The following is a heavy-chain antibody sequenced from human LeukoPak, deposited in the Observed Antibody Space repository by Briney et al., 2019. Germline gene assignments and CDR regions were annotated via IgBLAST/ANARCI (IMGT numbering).Heavy chain of an antibody. J-gene: IGHJ3*02. V-gene: IGHV3-21*01. CDR2: ISSSSTYI. CDR1: GFTFSNAW. CDR3: ARGDSSGNDAFDI. Sequence: GGSLRLSCAASGFTFSNAWMTWVRQAPGKGLEWVSSISSSSTYISYADSVKGRFTISRDNAKKSLYLQMNSLRAEDTAVYYCARGDSSGNDAFDIWGQGTMVTVSS. D-gene: IGHD6-19*01.